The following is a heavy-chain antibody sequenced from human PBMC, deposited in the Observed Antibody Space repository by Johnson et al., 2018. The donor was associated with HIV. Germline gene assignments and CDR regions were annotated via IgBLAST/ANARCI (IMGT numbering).Heavy chain of an antibody. CDR3: ARAPPAPYGDYGAFDI. CDR2: ISGGTT. CDR1: GFTVSSNA. V-gene: IGHV3-38-3*01. J-gene: IGHJ3*02. Sequence: VQLVESGGVLVQPGGSLRLSCAASGFTVSSNAMSWVRQAPGKGLEWVTSISGGTTYYADSVKGRFTISRDNSKNTLYLQMISLRAEDTAVYFCARAPPAPYGDYGAFDIWGQGTMVTVSS. D-gene: IGHD4-17*01.